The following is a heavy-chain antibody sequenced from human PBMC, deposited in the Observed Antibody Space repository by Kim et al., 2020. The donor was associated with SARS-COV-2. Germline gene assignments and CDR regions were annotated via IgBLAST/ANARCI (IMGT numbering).Heavy chain of an antibody. J-gene: IGHJ4*02. CDR1: GFTFSSYS. D-gene: IGHD3-10*01. Sequence: GGSLRLSCAASGFTFSSYSMNWVRQAPGKGLEWVSSISSSSSYIYYADSVKGRFTISRDNAKNSLYLQMNSLRAEETAVYYCAREEGDLWFRELGADYWGQGTQVTVSS. V-gene: IGHV3-21*01. CDR2: ISSSSSYI. CDR3: AREEGDLWFRELGADY.